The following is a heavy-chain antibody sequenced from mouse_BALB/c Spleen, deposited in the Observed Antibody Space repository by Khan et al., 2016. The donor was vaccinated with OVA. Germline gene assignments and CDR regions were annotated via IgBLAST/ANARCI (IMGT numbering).Heavy chain of an antibody. J-gene: IGHJ3*01. CDR1: GYTFTSYW. V-gene: IGHV1-61*01. D-gene: IGHD2-2*01. CDR3: ARREKYGYDPSWFAY. Sequence: VQLQESGAELVRPGASVKLSCKASGYTFTSYWMNWVQQRPGHGLEWIGRIDPSDSESHYNQMFREKATLTVDKSSSTAYMQLSSLTSEDSAVYYCARREKYGYDPSWFAYWGQGTLVTVSA. CDR2: IDPSDSES.